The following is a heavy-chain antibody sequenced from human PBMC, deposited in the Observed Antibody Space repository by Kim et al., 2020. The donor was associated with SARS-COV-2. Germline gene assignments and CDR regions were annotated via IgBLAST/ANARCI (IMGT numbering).Heavy chain of an antibody. Sequence: GGSLRLSCGASGFTFRNYAIHWVRQAPGKGLEWVTVISFDGNDKYYADSVKGRFTIYRDNSRNTVFLQMNSLRGDDTGVYYCARDGLIRNYYYMDVWGKGTAVTVSS. CDR2: ISFDGNDK. V-gene: IGHV3-30*04. CDR3: ARDGLIRNYYYMDV. D-gene: IGHD4-17*01. J-gene: IGHJ6*03. CDR1: GFTFRNYA.